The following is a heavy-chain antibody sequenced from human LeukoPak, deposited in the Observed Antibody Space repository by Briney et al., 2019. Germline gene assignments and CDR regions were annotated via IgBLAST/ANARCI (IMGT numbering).Heavy chain of an antibody. CDR1: GYSFTTYW. D-gene: IGHD3-10*01. CDR3: ARHLYGSVTYNVDY. J-gene: IGHJ4*02. Sequence: GESLKISCKGSGYSFTTYWITWVRQMPGKGLGWMGTIDPSDSYTNYSPSFQGHVSISVDKSISTAYLQWSSLKASDTAMYYCARHLYGSVTYNVDYWGQGTLVTVSS. V-gene: IGHV5-10-1*01. CDR2: IDPSDSYT.